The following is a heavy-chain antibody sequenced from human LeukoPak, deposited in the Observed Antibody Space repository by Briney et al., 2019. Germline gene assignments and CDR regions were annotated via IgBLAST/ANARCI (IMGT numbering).Heavy chain of an antibody. D-gene: IGHD2-2*01. CDR3: ARVQYQLLRPIRGNYYYGMDV. Sequence: ASVKVSCKASGYTFTSYYMHWVRQATGQGLEWMGWMNPNSGNTGYAQKFQGRVTMTRNTSISTAYMELSSLRSEDTAVYYCARVQYQLLRPIRGNYYYGMDVWGQGTTVTVSS. V-gene: IGHV1-8*02. J-gene: IGHJ6*02. CDR2: MNPNSGNT. CDR1: GYTFTSYY.